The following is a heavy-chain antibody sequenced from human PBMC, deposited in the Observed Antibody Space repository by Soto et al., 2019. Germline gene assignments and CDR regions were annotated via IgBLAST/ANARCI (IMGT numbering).Heavy chain of an antibody. CDR1: GGSFSGYY. V-gene: IGHV4-34*01. J-gene: IGHJ4*02. Sequence: ASETLSLTCAVYGGSFSGYYWSWIRQPPGKGLEWIGEINHSGSTNYNPSLKSRVTISVDTSKNQFSLKLSSVTAADTAVYYCARGPGIAGLVHYWGQGTLVTVSS. CDR2: INHSGST. CDR3: ARGPGIAGLVHY. D-gene: IGHD6-19*01.